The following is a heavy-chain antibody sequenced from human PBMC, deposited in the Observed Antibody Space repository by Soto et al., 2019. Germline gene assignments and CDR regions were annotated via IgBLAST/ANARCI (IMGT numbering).Heavy chain of an antibody. CDR1: GFSLTTRGVV. CDR2: IYWDDDK. CDR3: AHRVLRTVFGLVTTTAIYFDF. Sequence: QITLNESGPTQVKPRQTLTLTCTFSGFSLTTRGVVVGWIRQSPGKAPEWLALIYWDDDKGYSPSLKSRLTITKDTSKNQVVLTMADLDPADTATYYCAHRVLRTVFGLVTTTAIYFDFWGQGTPVAVSS. V-gene: IGHV2-5*02. J-gene: IGHJ4*02. D-gene: IGHD3-3*01.